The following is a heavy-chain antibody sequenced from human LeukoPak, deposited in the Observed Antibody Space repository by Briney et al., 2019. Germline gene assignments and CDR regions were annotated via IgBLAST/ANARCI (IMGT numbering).Heavy chain of an antibody. V-gene: IGHV4-61*02. D-gene: IGHD3-22*01. Sequence: PSETLSLTCTVSGGSISSGSYYWSWIRQPAGKGLEWIGRIYTSGSTNYNPSLKSRVTISVDTSKNQFSLKLSSVTAADTAVYYCARGKGSGYQYNWFDPWGQGTLVTVSS. CDR3: ARGKGSGYQYNWFDP. CDR2: IYTSGST. CDR1: GGSISSGSYY. J-gene: IGHJ5*02.